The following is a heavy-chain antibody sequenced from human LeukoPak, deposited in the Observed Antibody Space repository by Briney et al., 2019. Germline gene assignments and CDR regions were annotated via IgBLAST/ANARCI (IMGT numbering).Heavy chain of an antibody. D-gene: IGHD6-19*01. Sequence: SETLSLTCTVSGGSISSYYWSWIRQPPGKGLEWIGYIYYSGSTNYNPSLKSRVTISVDTSKNQFSLKLSSVTAADTAVYYCAREASGWYYDCWGQGTLVTVYS. CDR2: IYYSGST. V-gene: IGHV4-59*01. J-gene: IGHJ4*02. CDR1: GGSISSYY. CDR3: AREASGWYYDC.